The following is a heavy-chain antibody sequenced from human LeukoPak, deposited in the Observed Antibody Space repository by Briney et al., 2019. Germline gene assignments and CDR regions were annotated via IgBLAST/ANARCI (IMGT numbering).Heavy chain of an antibody. CDR1: GFTFSSYG. Sequence: GRSLRLSCAASGFTFSSYGMHWVRQAPGKGLEWVAVISYDGSNKYYADSVKGRFTISRDNSKNTLYLQMNSLRAEDTAVYYCARDRGGSDYGYWGQGTLVTVSS. D-gene: IGHD1-26*01. J-gene: IGHJ4*02. V-gene: IGHV3-30*03. CDR3: ARDRGGSDYGY. CDR2: ISYDGSNK.